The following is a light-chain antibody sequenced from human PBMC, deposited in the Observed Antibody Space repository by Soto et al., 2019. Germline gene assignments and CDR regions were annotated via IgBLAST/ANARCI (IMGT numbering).Light chain of an antibody. Sequence: EIVLTQSPGTLSLSPGERATLSCRASQSVSSSYLAWYQQKPGQAPRLLIYDASRATGIPDRFSASGSGTDFTLTITRLEPEDFAVYYCQHYGTSALFGPGTKVEI. CDR2: DAS. CDR1: QSVSSSY. V-gene: IGKV3-20*01. CDR3: QHYGTSAL. J-gene: IGKJ3*01.